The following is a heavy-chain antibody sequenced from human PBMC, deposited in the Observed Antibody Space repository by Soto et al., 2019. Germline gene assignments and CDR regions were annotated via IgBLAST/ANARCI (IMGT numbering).Heavy chain of an antibody. Sequence: QVQLVQSGAEVKKPGSSLKVSCKVFGETLNSNPIGWVRQAPGQGLEWVGGIVPLSDRTNYAQELQGGVTVTADGSTSTVYMELSNLKSDDTAVYYCARKSGRDCHSGGGCFSLDVWGQGSLITVSS. CDR2: IVPLSDRT. V-gene: IGHV1-69*12. CDR1: GETLNSNP. J-gene: IGHJ4*02. D-gene: IGHD2-15*01. CDR3: ARKSGRDCHSGGGCFSLDV.